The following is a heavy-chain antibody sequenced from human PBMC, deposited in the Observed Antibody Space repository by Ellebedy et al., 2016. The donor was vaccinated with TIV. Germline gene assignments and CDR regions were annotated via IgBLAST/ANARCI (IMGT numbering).Heavy chain of an antibody. Sequence: GESLKISXKGSGYTFTGYYMHWVRQAPGQGLEWMGWINPNSGGTNYAQKFQGRVTITRDTSASTAYMELSSLRSEDTAVYYCARDIPPSAPGIAVDFDYWGQGTLVTVSS. CDR1: GYTFTGYY. J-gene: IGHJ4*02. V-gene: IGHV1-2*02. D-gene: IGHD6-19*01. CDR3: ARDIPPSAPGIAVDFDY. CDR2: INPNSGGT.